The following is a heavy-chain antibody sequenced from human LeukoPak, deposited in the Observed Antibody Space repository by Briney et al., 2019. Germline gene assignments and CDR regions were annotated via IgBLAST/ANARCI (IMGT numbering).Heavy chain of an antibody. CDR3: ARETAGYSYGTLGVY. V-gene: IGHV3-48*01. Sequence: GGSLRLSCAASGFTFSSYSMNWLRQAPGEGLEWVSYISSSSTTIYYADSVKGRFTISRDNAKNSLYLQMNSLRAEDTAVYYCARETAGYSYGTLGVYWGQGTLVTVSS. J-gene: IGHJ4*02. D-gene: IGHD5-18*01. CDR2: ISSSSTTI. CDR1: GFTFSSYS.